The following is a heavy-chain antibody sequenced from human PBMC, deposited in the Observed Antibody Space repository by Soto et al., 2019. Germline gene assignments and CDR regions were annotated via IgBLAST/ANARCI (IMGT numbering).Heavy chain of an antibody. V-gene: IGHV4-30-4*01. D-gene: IGHD3-22*01. CDR2: IYYSGST. CDR1: GGSISSGDYY. J-gene: IGHJ2*01. Sequence: PSETLSLTCTVSGGSISSGDYYWSWIRQPPGKGLEWIGYIYYSGSTYYNPSLKSRVTISVDTSKNQFSLKLSSVTAADTAVYYCASSGDSDYYDSSGCPTGNWYFDLWGRGTLVTVSS. CDR3: ASSGDSDYYDSSGCPTGNWYFDL.